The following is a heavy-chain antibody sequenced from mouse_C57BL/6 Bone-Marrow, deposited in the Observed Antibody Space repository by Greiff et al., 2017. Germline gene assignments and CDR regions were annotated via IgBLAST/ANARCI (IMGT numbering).Heavy chain of an antibody. Sequence: VQGVESGAELARPGASVTLSCKASGYTFTSYGISWVKQRTGQGLEWIGEIYPRSGNTYYNEKFEGKATLTADKSSSTAYMELRSLTSEDSAVYFCAISAWFAYWCQGTLVTVSA. J-gene: IGHJ3*01. CDR2: IYPRSGNT. CDR3: AISAWFAY. V-gene: IGHV1-81*01. CDR1: GYTFTSYG.